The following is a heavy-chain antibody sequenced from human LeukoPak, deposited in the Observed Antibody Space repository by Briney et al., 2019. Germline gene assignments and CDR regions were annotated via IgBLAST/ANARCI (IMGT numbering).Heavy chain of an antibody. CDR1: GFTFSSYG. CDR2: ISSIDGST. J-gene: IGHJ4*02. V-gene: IGHV3-23*01. CDR3: AKVASGSYYNWPFDY. D-gene: IGHD1-26*01. Sequence: GGSLRLSCAASGFTFSSYGMSWVRQAPGKGLEWVSGISSIDGSTYYADSVKGRFTVSRDNSKNTLYLQMNSLRAEDTAVYYCAKVASGSYYNWPFDYFGQGTLVTVSS.